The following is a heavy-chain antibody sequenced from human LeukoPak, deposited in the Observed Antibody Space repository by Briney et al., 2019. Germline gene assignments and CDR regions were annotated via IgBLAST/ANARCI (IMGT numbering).Heavy chain of an antibody. Sequence: SETLSLTCAVYGGSFSDYYWSWIRQPPGKGLEWIGEINHSGSTDYNPSLKSRVTISIDKSKNHFSLKLTSVTAADTAIYYCARDSYNWNVDAFDPWGQGTLVTVSS. CDR3: ARDSYNWNVDAFDP. V-gene: IGHV4-34*01. CDR1: GGSFSDYY. CDR2: INHSGST. J-gene: IGHJ5*02. D-gene: IGHD1-20*01.